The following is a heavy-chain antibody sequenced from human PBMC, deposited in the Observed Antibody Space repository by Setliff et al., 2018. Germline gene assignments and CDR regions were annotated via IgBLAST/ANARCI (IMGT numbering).Heavy chain of an antibody. Sequence: KTSETLSLTCTVSGGSISSGGYYWSWIRQHPGKGLEWIGYIYYTGSTYYNPSLKSRLEMSVDTSKREFDLRLSAVTAADTAVYYCARTSTYVLGSGSYWDRWFDPWSQGTLVTVSS. CDR2: IYYTGST. CDR3: ARTSTYVLGSGSYWDRWFDP. D-gene: IGHD3-10*01. CDR1: GGSISSGGYY. V-gene: IGHV4-31*03. J-gene: IGHJ5*02.